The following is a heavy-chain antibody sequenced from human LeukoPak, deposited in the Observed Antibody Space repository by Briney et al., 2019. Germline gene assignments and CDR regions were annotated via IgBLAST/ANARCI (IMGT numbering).Heavy chain of an antibody. J-gene: IGHJ6*03. D-gene: IGHD6-13*01. CDR3: ARVIAAADPRGPYYYYYMDV. CDR1: GYTFTSYG. V-gene: IGHV1-18*01. Sequence: ASVKVSCKASGYTFTSYGISWVRQAPGQGLEWMGWISAYNGNTNYAQKLQGRVTMTTDTSTSTAYMELRSLRSDDTAVYYCARVIAAADPRGPYYYYYMDVWGKGTTVTVSS. CDR2: ISAYNGNT.